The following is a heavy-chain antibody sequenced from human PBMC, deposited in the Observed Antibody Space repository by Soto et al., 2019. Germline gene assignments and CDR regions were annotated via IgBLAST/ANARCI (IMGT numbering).Heavy chain of an antibody. J-gene: IGHJ6*02. D-gene: IGHD2-15*01. CDR1: GYTFTSYG. CDR3: ARVRAELGYCSGPSCLPYYNGMDV. CDR2: ISAYNGDT. Sequence: QVQLVQSGAEVRKPGASVKVSCTASGYTFTSYGISWVRQAPGQGLEWMGWISAYNGDTNYAQKVQGRVTMTTDTSTSTVDMELRSLRSDDTAVYYCARVRAELGYCSGPSCLPYYNGMDVWGQGTTVTVSS. V-gene: IGHV1-18*01.